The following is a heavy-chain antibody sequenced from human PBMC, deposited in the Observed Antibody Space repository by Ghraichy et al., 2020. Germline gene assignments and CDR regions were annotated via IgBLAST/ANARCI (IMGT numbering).Heavy chain of an antibody. CDR1: GGSISSYY. CDR2: IYYSGST. Sequence: SQTLSLTFTVSGGSISSYYWSWIRQPPGKGLEWIGYIYYSGSTYYNPSLKSRVTISVDTSKNQFSLKLSSVTAADTAVYYCARDGCSGGSCYWDYWGQGTLVTVSS. J-gene: IGHJ4*02. CDR3: ARDGCSGGSCYWDY. D-gene: IGHD2-15*01. V-gene: IGHV4-59*01.